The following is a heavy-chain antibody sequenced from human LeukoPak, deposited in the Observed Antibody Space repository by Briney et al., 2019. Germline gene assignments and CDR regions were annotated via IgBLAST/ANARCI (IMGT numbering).Heavy chain of an antibody. CDR1: GYTFTSYG. D-gene: IGHD4-17*01. CDR2: ITPYNGHT. J-gene: IGHJ3*02. V-gene: IGHV1-18*01. CDR3: AGDNGDYVAFDI. Sequence: GASVKVSCKASGYTFTSYGISWVRQAPGQGLEWMGWITPYNGHTNHAQKLQGRVTMTPDTSTSTVYMELRSLRSDDTAVYYCAGDNGDYVAFDIWGQGTMVTVSS.